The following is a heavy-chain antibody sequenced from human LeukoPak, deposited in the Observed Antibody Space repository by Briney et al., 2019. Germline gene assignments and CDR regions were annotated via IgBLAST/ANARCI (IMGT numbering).Heavy chain of an antibody. V-gene: IGHV1-69*06. J-gene: IGHJ6*03. Sequence: ASVKVSCKASGGTLSSYAISWVRQAPGQGLEWMGGIIPIFGTANYAQKFQGRVTITADKSTSTAYMELSSLRSEDTAVYYCARVYSSGWAYYYYYMDVWGKGTTVTVSS. CDR2: IIPIFGTA. D-gene: IGHD6-19*01. CDR1: GGTLSSYA. CDR3: ARVYSSGWAYYYYYMDV.